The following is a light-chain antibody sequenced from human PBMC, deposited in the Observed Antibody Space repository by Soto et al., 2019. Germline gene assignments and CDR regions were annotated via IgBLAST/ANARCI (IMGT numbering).Light chain of an antibody. CDR1: SSNIGANF. J-gene: IGLJ1*01. CDR2: NND. V-gene: IGLV1-47*02. CDR3: AAWDGSLIGHV. Sequence: QPVLTQPPSASGTPGQRITISCSGSSSNIGANFVYWYQQLPGTAPKLLIYNNDQRPSGVPGRFSGSKSGTSASLAISGLRSEDEAAYYCAAWDGSLIGHVFGSGTKVTVL.